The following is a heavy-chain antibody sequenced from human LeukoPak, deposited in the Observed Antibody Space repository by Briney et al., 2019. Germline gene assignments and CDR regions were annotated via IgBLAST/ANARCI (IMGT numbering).Heavy chain of an antibody. D-gene: IGHD1-26*01. V-gene: IGHV4-34*01. J-gene: IGHJ4*02. CDR3: ARGWVLDY. Sequence: SETLSLTCAVYGGSFSGYYWSWIRQPPGKGLEWIGEISHSGSTNYNPSLKSRVTISVDTSKNQFSLKLSSVTAADTAVYYCARGWVLDYWGQGTLVTVSS. CDR1: GGSFSGYY. CDR2: ISHSGST.